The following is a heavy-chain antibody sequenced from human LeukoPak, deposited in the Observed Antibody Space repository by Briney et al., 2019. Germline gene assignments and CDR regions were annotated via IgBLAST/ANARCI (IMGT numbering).Heavy chain of an antibody. Sequence: SETLSLTCTVSGGSISSYYWSWIRQPPGKGLEWIGYIYYSGSTNYSPSLKSRVTISVDTSKNQFSLKLSSVTAADTAVYYCARLGLAGSAGGTYYFDYWGQGTLVTVSS. CDR2: IYYSGST. V-gene: IGHV4-59*08. CDR3: ARLGLAGSAGGTYYFDY. D-gene: IGHD3-16*01. J-gene: IGHJ4*02. CDR1: GGSISSYY.